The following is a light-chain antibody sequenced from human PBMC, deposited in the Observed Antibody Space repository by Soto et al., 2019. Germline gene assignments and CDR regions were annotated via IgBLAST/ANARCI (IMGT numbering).Light chain of an antibody. CDR1: SEHSTYA. CDR2: VNSDGSP. J-gene: IGLJ3*02. CDR3: QTWGTGDWV. Sequence: QLVLTQSPSASASLGASVKLTCTLSSEHSTYAIAWHQQQPEKGPRYLMKVNSDGSPSKGDGIPDRFSGSSSGAERFLTISSLQSEDEADYYCQTWGTGDWVFGGGTKVTVL. V-gene: IGLV4-69*01.